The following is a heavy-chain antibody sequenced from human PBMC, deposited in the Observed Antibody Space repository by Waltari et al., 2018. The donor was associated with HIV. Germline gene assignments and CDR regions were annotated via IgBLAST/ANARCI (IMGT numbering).Heavy chain of an antibody. D-gene: IGHD3-22*01. J-gene: IGHJ6*02. V-gene: IGHV1-18*01. CDR3: ASNRHYYDSSAYHHYGMDV. Sequence: QVHLVRSVAKVNTTDASVKVSCKAEGYTCSSTSIGWVRRYAGVRLEWMGWVSAYNGTTNYAQRFQGRVTMTTDTSTSTAYMERRSLRSDDTAVYYCASNRHYYDSSAYHHYGMDVWGQGTTVTVSS. CDR1: GYTCSSTS. CDR2: VSAYNGTT.